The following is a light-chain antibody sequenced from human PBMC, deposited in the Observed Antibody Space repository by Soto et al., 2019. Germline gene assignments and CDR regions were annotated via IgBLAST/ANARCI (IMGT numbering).Light chain of an antibody. CDR3: SSNAGNNNHYV. CDR1: SSDVGGYNF. Sequence: QSALTQPPSASGSPGQSVTISCTGTSSDVGGYNFVSWYQQHPGKAPKLMIYEVSKRPAGVPDRFSGSKSGNTASLTVSGLQAEDEADYYCSSNAGNNNHYVFGSGTKVTVL. CDR2: EVS. J-gene: IGLJ1*01. V-gene: IGLV2-8*01.